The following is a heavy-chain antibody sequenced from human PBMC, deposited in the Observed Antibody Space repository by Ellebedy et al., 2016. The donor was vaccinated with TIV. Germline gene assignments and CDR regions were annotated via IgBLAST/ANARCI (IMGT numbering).Heavy chain of an antibody. CDR2: MNPNSGNT. D-gene: IGHD6-19*01. J-gene: IGHJ4*02. V-gene: IGHV1-8*01. CDR3: ARARGSGWLHTPDY. CDR1: GYTFTSYD. Sequence: AASVKVSCKASGYTFTSYDINWVRQATGQGLEGMGWMNPNSGNTGYAQKFQGRVTTTRNTSISTAYMELSSLRSEATAVYYCARARGSGWLHTPDYWGQGLLVTVSS.